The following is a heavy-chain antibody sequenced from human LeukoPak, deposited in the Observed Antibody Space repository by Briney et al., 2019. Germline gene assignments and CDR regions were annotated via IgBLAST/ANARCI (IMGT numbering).Heavy chain of an antibody. CDR1: GFSFSSYR. D-gene: IGHD3-16*01. J-gene: IGHJ4*02. CDR2: ITGTGDST. V-gene: IGHV3-23*01. CDR3: ARGLVYYFDY. Sequence: GGSLRLSCAASGFSFSSYRMNWVRQAPGKGLQWVSAITGTGDSTYYADSVKGRFTISRDNSKNTLHLQMNSLRAEDTALYFCARGLVYYFDYWGQGALVTVSS.